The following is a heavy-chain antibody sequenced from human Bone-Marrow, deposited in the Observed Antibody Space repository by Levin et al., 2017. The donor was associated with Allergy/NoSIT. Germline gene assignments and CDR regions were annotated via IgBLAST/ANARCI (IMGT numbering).Heavy chain of an antibody. CDR1: GFVFSDSNYG. CDR3: AAYKRGYGYY. Sequence: GESLKISCEASGFVFSDSNYGMHWVRQAPGQGLEWLAVMSNTGTYKDYADSVKGRFTISRDDSKNILYLQMNSLRPEDTAVYYCAAYKRGYGYYWGQGTLVTVSS. D-gene: IGHD3-16*01. V-gene: IGHV3-30*03. CDR2: MSNTGTYK. J-gene: IGHJ4*02.